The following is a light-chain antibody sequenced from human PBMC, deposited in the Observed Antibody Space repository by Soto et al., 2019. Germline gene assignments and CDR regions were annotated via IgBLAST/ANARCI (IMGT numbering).Light chain of an antibody. Sequence: EVVLTQSPATLSVSPAEGVTLSCRASQAIGDTVAWYQHKPGQTPRLLIYETSARATGVPARFSGSWSGPEFTLTITSLQSEDFAIYYCQRYNNWTLSFGRGTKGDIK. CDR2: ETS. CDR1: QAIGDT. V-gene: IGKV3-15*01. CDR3: QRYNNWTLS. J-gene: IGKJ4*01.